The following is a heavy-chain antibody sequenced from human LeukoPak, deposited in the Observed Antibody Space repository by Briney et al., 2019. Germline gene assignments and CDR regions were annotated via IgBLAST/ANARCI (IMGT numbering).Heavy chain of an antibody. CDR1: GGSISSSNW. J-gene: IGHJ5*02. CDR2: IYHSGST. V-gene: IGHV4-4*02. Sequence: SGTLSLTSAVSGGSISSSNWWSWVRQPPGKGLEWIGEIYHSGSTNYNPSLKSRVTISVDKSKNQFSLQLNSVTPEDTAVYYCAGGIQLNWFDPWGQGTLVTVSS. CDR3: AGGIQLNWFDP. D-gene: IGHD5-18*01.